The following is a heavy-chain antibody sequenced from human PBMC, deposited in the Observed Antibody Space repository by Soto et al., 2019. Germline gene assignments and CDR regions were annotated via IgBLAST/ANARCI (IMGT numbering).Heavy chain of an antibody. CDR1: GDSIISSKW. CDR3: ARAGDSSSSINWFDP. CDR2: IYHSGST. D-gene: IGHD6-6*01. Sequence: SETLSLTCAVSGDSIISSKWWNWVRQSPGKGLEWIGDIYHSGSTHYNPSLKSRVTISVDKSKNQFSLQLSYVTAADTAVYYCARAGDSSSSINWFDPWGKGYLVTVSS. J-gene: IGHJ5*02. V-gene: IGHV4-4*02.